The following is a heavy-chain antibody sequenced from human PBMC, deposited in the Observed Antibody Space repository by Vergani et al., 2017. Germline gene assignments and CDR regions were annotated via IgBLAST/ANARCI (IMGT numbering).Heavy chain of an antibody. D-gene: IGHD1-20*01. J-gene: IGHJ3*02. Sequence: EVQLLESGGGLVQPGGSLRLSCAASGFTFSSYAMSWVRQAPGKGLEWVSVIYSGGSSTYYADSVKGRFTISRDNSKNTLYLQMNSLRAEDTAVYYCAKDHRITGTADAFDIWGQGTMVTVSS. CDR2: IYSGGSST. CDR1: GFTFSSYA. CDR3: AKDHRITGTADAFDI. V-gene: IGHV3-23*03.